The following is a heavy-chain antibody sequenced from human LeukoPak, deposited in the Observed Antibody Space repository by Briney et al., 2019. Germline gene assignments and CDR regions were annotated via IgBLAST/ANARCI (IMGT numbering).Heavy chain of an antibody. CDR1: GFTFSSYD. CDR2: IGTAGDT. D-gene: IGHD3-22*01. J-gene: IGHJ3*01. Sequence: LPGGSLRLSCAASGFTFSSYDMHWVCQATGKGLEWVSAIGTAGDTYYPGSVKGRFTISRENAKNSLYLQMNSLRAGDTAVYYCARAGHYYDSSGYPGDAFDVWGQGTMVTVSS. CDR3: ARAGHYYDSSGYPGDAFDV. V-gene: IGHV3-13*01.